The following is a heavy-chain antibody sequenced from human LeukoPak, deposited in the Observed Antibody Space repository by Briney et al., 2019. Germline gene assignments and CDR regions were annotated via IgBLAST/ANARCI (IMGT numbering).Heavy chain of an antibody. D-gene: IGHD4-23*01. CDR1: GFTFSSYA. J-gene: IGHJ4*02. CDR3: VKEGGSGYGGHD. Sequence: GGSLRLSCAASGFTFSSYAMSWVRQAPGKGLEWVANIKTDGSARYYLDSVKGRFTISRDNVKNSLYLQMNSQRAEDTAVYYCVKEGGSGYGGHDWGQGTLVTVSS. V-gene: IGHV3-7*05. CDR2: IKTDGSAR.